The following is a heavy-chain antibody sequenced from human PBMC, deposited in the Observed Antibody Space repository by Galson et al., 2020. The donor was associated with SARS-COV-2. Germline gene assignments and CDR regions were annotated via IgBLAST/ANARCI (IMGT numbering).Heavy chain of an antibody. Sequence: GGSLRLSCAASGFTFSSYDMNWVRQAPGKGLEWVSYISSSGSTKYYADSVKGRFTISRDNAKNSLHLQMKSLRAEDTAVYYCARDPSSSWYNWFDPWGQGTLVTVSS. D-gene: IGHD6-13*01. V-gene: IGHV3-48*03. CDR3: ARDPSSSWYNWFDP. J-gene: IGHJ5*02. CDR2: ISSSGSTK. CDR1: GFTFSSYD.